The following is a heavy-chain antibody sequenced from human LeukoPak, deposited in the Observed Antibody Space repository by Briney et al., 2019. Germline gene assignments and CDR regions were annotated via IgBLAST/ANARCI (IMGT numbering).Heavy chain of an antibody. CDR2: IFHTGDT. Sequence: SETLSLTCTASGVSITDYYWSWIRQPPGKGLEWIAYIFHTGDTRYNPSLKSRITISLDTSKNQFSLKLNSVTAADTAVYYCARHPLRGGFDYWGQGTLVTVSS. CDR1: GVSITDYY. CDR3: ARHPLRGGFDY. V-gene: IGHV4-59*08. J-gene: IGHJ4*02.